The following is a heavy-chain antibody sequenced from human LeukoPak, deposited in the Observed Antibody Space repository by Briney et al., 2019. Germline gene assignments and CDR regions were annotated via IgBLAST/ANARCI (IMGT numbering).Heavy chain of an antibody. J-gene: IGHJ5*02. Sequence: GRSLRLSCAASGFTFDDYAMHWVRQAPGKGLEWVSGISWNSGSIGYADSVKGRFTISRDNAKNSLYLQMNSLRAEDTALYYCAKDILRPPRGWFDPWGQGTLVTVSS. V-gene: IGHV3-9*01. CDR2: ISWNSGSI. CDR3: AKDILRPPRGWFDP. CDR1: GFTFDDYA.